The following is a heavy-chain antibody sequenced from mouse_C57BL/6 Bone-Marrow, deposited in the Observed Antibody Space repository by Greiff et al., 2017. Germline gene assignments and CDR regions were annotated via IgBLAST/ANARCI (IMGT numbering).Heavy chain of an antibody. CDR2: IDPETGGT. CDR3: AKDYGSSYFDY. CDR1: GYTFTDYD. V-gene: IGHV1-15*01. Sequence: VQLQQSGAELVRPGASVTLSCKASGYTFTDYDMHWVKQRPVHGLEWIGAIDPETGGTAYNQKFKGKAILTADKSSSTAYMELRSLTSEDSAVYDCAKDYGSSYFDYWGQGTTLTVSS. J-gene: IGHJ2*01. D-gene: IGHD1-1*01.